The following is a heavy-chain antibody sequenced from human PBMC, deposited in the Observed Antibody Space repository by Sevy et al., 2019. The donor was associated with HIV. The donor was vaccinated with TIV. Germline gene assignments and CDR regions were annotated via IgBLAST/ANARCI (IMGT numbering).Heavy chain of an antibody. V-gene: IGHV3-7*01. Sequence: GGSLRLSCAASGFTFSSYWMSWVRQAPGKGLEWVANIKQDGSEKYYVDSVKGRFTISRDNAKNSLYLQMNSLRAEDTAVYYCARDDRNLGATNPDYWGQGTLVTVSS. CDR1: GFTFSSYW. CDR2: IKQDGSEK. J-gene: IGHJ4*02. D-gene: IGHD1-26*01. CDR3: ARDDRNLGATNPDY.